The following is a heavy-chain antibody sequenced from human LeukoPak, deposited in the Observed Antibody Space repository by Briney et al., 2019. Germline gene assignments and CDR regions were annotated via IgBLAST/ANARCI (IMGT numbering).Heavy chain of an antibody. D-gene: IGHD2-2*01. V-gene: IGHV4-4*07. Sequence: SETLSLTCTVSGGSISSYYSSWIRQPAGKGLEWIGRIYTSGSTNYNPSLKSRVTMSVDTSKNQFSLKLSSVTAADTAVYYCARTSRYCSSTSCYYYMDVWGKGTTVTVPS. CDR3: ARTSRYCSSTSCYYYMDV. J-gene: IGHJ6*03. CDR1: GGSISSYY. CDR2: IYTSGST.